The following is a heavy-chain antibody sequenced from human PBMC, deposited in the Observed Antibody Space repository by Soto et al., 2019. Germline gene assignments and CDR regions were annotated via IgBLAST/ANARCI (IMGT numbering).Heavy chain of an antibody. J-gene: IGHJ3*02. CDR3: ARKSRGGDIVVVVAATSFAFDI. D-gene: IGHD2-15*01. CDR1: GYTFTSYD. CDR2: MNPNSGNT. V-gene: IGHV1-8*01. Sequence: ASVKVSCKASGYTFTSYDINWVRQATGQGLEWMGRMNPNSGNTGYAQKFQGRVTMTRNTSIGTAYMELSSLRSEDTAVYYCARKSRGGDIVVVVAATSFAFDIWGQGTMVTVSS.